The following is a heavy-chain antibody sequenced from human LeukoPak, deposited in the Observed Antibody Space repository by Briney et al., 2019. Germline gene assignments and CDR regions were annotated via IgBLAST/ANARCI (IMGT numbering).Heavy chain of an antibody. Sequence: SETLSLTCTVSGGSISGSSYSWSWIRQPPGKGLEWIGEINHSGSTNYNPSLKSRVTISVDTSKNQFSLKLSSVTAADTAVYYCARGPYYYGSGSYYIGMDVWGQGTTVTVSS. V-gene: IGHV4-39*07. CDR2: INHSGST. D-gene: IGHD3-10*01. CDR3: ARGPYYYGSGSYYIGMDV. J-gene: IGHJ6*02. CDR1: GGSISGSSYS.